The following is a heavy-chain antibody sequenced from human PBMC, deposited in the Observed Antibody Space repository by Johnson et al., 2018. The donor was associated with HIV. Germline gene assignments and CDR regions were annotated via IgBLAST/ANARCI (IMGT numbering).Heavy chain of an antibody. D-gene: IGHD3-16*01. CDR1: GFTFDDYD. CDR2: INWNGGST. V-gene: IGHV3-20*04. CDR3: ARVAGDQVVLDAFDI. Sequence: EVQLVESGGGLIQPGGSLRLSCAVSGFTFDDYDMSWVRQAPGKGLDWVSGINWNGGSTVYADSVKGRFNISRDNAKNSLYLQMNSLRAEDTAVYYCARVAGDQVVLDAFDIWGQGIMVTVS. J-gene: IGHJ3*02.